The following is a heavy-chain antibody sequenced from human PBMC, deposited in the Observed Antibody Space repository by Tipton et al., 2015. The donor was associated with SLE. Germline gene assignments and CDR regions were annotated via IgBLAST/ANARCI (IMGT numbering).Heavy chain of an antibody. V-gene: IGHV4-59*01. J-gene: IGHJ5*02. D-gene: IGHD4-23*01. CDR2: IYYSGST. Sequence: LRLSCTVSGASISSYYWSWIRQPPGKGLEWIGYIYYSGSTIYNPSLKSRVTISVDTSKNQFSLKLSSVTAADTAVYYCARTFPYGGFDPWGQGTLVTVSS. CDR1: GASISSYY. CDR3: ARTFPYGGFDP.